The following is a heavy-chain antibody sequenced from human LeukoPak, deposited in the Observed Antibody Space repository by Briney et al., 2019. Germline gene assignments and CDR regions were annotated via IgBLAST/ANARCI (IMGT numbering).Heavy chain of an antibody. CDR1: GFTFSSYW. CDR2: IKQDGSEK. V-gene: IGHV3-7*03. CDR3: AKDTGYYYDSSGHMDA. Sequence: GGSLRLSCAASGFTFSSYWMSWVRQAPGKGLEWVANIKQDGSEKCYVDSVKGRFTISRDNAKNSLYLQMNSLRAEDMALYYCAKDTGYYYDSSGHMDAWGKGTTVTVSS. D-gene: IGHD3-22*01. J-gene: IGHJ6*03.